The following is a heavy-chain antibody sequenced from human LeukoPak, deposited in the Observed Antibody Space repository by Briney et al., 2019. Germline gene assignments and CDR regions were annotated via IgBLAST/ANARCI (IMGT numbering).Heavy chain of an antibody. V-gene: IGHV3-53*01. J-gene: IGHJ4*02. Sequence: AGGSLRLSCAASGFTVSSNYMSWVRQAPGKGLEWVSVIYSGGSTYYADSVKGRFTISRDNSKNTLYLQMNSLRAEDTAVYYCASHDYGDYGLDYWGQGTLVTVSS. CDR1: GFTVSSNY. D-gene: IGHD4-17*01. CDR2: IYSGGST. CDR3: ASHDYGDYGLDY.